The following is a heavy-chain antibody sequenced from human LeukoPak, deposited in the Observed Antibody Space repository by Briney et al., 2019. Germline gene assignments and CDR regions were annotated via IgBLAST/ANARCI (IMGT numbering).Heavy chain of an antibody. CDR3: AKVAKYYYGPETYYFFEQ. Sequence: GGSLRLSCAASGFTFSNFGMYWVRQAPGKGLEWVANINQDGTEKYYVDSVKGRFTISRDYAKNSLYLQMNSLRVEDTAVYYCAKVAKYYYGPETYYFFEQWGQGTPVTASS. CDR2: INQDGTEK. V-gene: IGHV3-7*01. D-gene: IGHD3-10*01. CDR1: GFTFSNFG. J-gene: IGHJ4*02.